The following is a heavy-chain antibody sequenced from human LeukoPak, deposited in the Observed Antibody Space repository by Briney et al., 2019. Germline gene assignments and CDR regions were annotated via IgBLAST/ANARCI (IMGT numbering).Heavy chain of an antibody. Sequence: PSETLSLTCAVYGGSFSGYYWSWIRQPPGKGLEWIGEINHSGSTNYNPSLKSRVTISVDTSKNQFSLKLSSVTAADTAVYYCARGQGYCSSTSCYEAAMVRGVTDYWGQGTLVTVSS. CDR1: GGSFSGYY. V-gene: IGHV4-34*01. J-gene: IGHJ4*02. D-gene: IGHD2-2*01. CDR3: ARGQGYCSSTSCYEAAMVRGVTDY. CDR2: INHSGST.